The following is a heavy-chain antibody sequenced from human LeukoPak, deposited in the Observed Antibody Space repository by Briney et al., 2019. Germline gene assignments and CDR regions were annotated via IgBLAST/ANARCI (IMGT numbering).Heavy chain of an antibody. Sequence: ASVKVSCEASGYTFTSFDINWVRQATGQGLEWMGWITPSSDNTGYALKFQGRVTMTRNTSISTAYMELSSLRSDDTAMYYCVRALRIDDILTGYLAAGVDYWGQGTLVTVSS. V-gene: IGHV1-8*01. CDR2: ITPSSDNT. CDR3: VRALRIDDILTGYLAAGVDY. D-gene: IGHD3-9*01. J-gene: IGHJ4*02. CDR1: GYTFTSFD.